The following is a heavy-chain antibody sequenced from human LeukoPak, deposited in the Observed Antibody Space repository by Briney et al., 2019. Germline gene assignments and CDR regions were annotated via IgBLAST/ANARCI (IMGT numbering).Heavy chain of an antibody. CDR3: ARRVTGFLYSFDY. D-gene: IGHD3-9*01. CDR2: ISFTGDST. V-gene: IGHV3-23*01. J-gene: IGHJ4*02. Sequence: GRSLRLSCAASGFTFSSYVMNWVRQAPGQGLEWVSVISFTGDSTYYADSVRGRFTISRDNSKNTLYLQMNSLRAEDTAVYYCARRVTGFLYSFDYWGQGTLVTVSS. CDR1: GFTFSSYV.